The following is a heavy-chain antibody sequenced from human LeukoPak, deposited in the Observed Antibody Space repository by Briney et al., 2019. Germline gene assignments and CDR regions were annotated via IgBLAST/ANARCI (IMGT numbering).Heavy chain of an antibody. CDR2: IYYSGST. J-gene: IGHJ4*02. CDR1: GGSISSGGYY. Sequence: SSETLSLTCTVSGGSISSGGYYWSWIRQHPGKGLEWIGYIYYSGSTYYNPSLKSRVTISVDTSKNQFSLKLSSVTAADTAVYYCARGDYYDSSGQVDYWGQGTLVTVSS. V-gene: IGHV4-31*03. D-gene: IGHD3-22*01. CDR3: ARGDYYDSSGQVDY.